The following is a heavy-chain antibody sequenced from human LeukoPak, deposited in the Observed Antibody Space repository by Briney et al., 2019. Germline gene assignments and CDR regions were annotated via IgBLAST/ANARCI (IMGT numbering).Heavy chain of an antibody. D-gene: IGHD6-13*01. Sequence: GESLKISCKGSRYIFSNYWIGWVRRLPGKGLEWMGIIYPGDSDTRYSPSFQGQVTISADKSISTAYLQWSSLNASDTAMYYCTQTSNSIWFRFDCWGQGTLVTVSS. CDR2: IYPGDSDT. CDR1: RYIFSNYW. V-gene: IGHV5-51*01. CDR3: TQTSNSIWFRFDC. J-gene: IGHJ4*02.